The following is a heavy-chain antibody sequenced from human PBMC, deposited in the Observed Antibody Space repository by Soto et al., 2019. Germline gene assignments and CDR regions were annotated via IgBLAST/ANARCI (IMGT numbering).Heavy chain of an antibody. V-gene: IGHV1-69*06. Sequence: SVKVSCKASGGTFSSYAISWVRQAPGQGLEWMGGIIPIFGTANYAQKFRGRVTITADKSTSTAYMELSSLRSEDTAVYYCARALGGYDWDYYYGMDVWGQGTTVTVSS. D-gene: IGHD5-12*01. CDR3: ARALGGYDWDYYYGMDV. J-gene: IGHJ6*02. CDR2: IIPIFGTA. CDR1: GGTFSSYA.